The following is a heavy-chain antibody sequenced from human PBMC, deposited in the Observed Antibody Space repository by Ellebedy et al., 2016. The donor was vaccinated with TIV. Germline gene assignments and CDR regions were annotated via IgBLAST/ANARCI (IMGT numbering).Heavy chain of an antibody. CDR2: IGGGGDIT. Sequence: GGSLRLSCAASGFTFSSFAMHWVRQAPGKGLEWLSVIGGGGDITYHADSVKGRFTITRDNSKNTLYPQMDRVTAEDTAVYYCAKGTSSGFNYDRVGCEYWGQGTLVTVSS. V-gene: IGHV3-23*01. CDR1: GFTFSSFA. CDR3: AKGTSSGFNYDRVGCEY. D-gene: IGHD3-22*01. J-gene: IGHJ4*02.